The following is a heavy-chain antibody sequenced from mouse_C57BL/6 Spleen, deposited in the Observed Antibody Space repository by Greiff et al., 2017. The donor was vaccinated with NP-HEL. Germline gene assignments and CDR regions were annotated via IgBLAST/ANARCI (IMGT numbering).Heavy chain of an antibody. CDR2: IDPSDSYT. J-gene: IGHJ2*01. CDR3: ARRYYATPYYFDY. V-gene: IGHV1-69*01. Sequence: VQLQQPGAELVMPGASVKLSCKASGYTFTSYWMHWVKQRPGQGLEWIGEIDPSDSYTNYNQKFKGKSTLTVDKSSSTAYMQLSSLTSEDSAVYYCARRYYATPYYFDYWGQGTTLTVSS. CDR1: GYTFTSYW. D-gene: IGHD1-1*01.